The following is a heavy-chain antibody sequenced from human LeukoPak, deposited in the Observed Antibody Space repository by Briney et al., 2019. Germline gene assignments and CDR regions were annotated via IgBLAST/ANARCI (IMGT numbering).Heavy chain of an antibody. CDR1: GFTFSSYS. V-gene: IGHV3-48*04. CDR2: ISSSSSTI. CDR3: ARENRGLLGGFDP. Sequence: GGSLRLSCAASGFTFSSYSMNWVRQAPGKGLEWVSYISSSSSTIYYADSVKGRFTISRDNAKNSLYLQMNSPRAEDTAVYYCARENRGLLGGFDPWGQGTLVTVSS. J-gene: IGHJ5*02. D-gene: IGHD7-27*01.